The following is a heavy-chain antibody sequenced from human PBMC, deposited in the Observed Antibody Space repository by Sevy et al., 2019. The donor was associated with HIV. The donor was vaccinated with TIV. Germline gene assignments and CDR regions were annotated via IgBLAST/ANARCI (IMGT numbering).Heavy chain of an antibody. CDR1: GFTFSSYE. D-gene: IGHD3-22*01. CDR3: ARDLPGDSRMDV. V-gene: IGHV3-48*03. J-gene: IGHJ6*02. CDR2: ISSSGIPI. Sequence: GGSLRLSCAASGFTFSSYEMNWVRQAPGKGLEWVSYISSSGIPIYYADSVKGRFTISRDNAKNSLYLQMNSLRADDTGVYYCARDLPGDSRMDVWGQGTTVTVSS.